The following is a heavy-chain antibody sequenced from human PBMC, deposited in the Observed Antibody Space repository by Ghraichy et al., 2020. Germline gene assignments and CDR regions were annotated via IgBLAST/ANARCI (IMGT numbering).Heavy chain of an antibody. CDR3: AKGWYGDFLV. CDR1: GASMTDYY. V-gene: IGHV4-59*13. J-gene: IGHJ1*01. D-gene: IGHD3-10*01. CDR2: IHHTGGS. Sequence: ETLSLTCTVSGASMTDYYWTWIRQPPGKGLEWIGFIHHTGGSKYSPSLEGRVAISLDTSRGQFSLRVSSVTAADTAVYYCAKGWYGDFLVWGQGTLVNVSS.